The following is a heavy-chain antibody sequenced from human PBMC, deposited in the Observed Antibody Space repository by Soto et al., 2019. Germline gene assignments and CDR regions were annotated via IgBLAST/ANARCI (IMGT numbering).Heavy chain of an antibody. D-gene: IGHD3-22*01. Sequence: EVQLVESGGGLVTPGGSLRLSCTASGLTLTDAWMKWVRQAPGKGLEWVGRLKSKKNGGTADYAAPVRGRFTILRDDSKNMLYLQINSLKTEDTAVYYCAYYRDSRAVHCDSWGQGTLVTVSS. CDR3: AYYRDSRAVHCDS. CDR2: LKSKKNGGTA. J-gene: IGHJ4*02. V-gene: IGHV3-15*07. CDR1: GLTLTDAW.